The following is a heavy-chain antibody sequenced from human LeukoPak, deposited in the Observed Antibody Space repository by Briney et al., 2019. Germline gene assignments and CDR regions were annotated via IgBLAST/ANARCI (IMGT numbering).Heavy chain of an antibody. Sequence: SETLSLTCTVSGGSISDYYWTWIRQPPGKELEWIGYIYNSGSTNYNPSHKSRVTISVDMSKYQFSLKLSSVTAADTAMYYCARRQKLRGPRAGDALDIWGQGTMVTVSS. CDR1: GGSISDYY. CDR2: IYNSGST. D-gene: IGHD4/OR15-4a*01. V-gene: IGHV4-59*08. J-gene: IGHJ3*02. CDR3: ARRQKLRGPRAGDALDI.